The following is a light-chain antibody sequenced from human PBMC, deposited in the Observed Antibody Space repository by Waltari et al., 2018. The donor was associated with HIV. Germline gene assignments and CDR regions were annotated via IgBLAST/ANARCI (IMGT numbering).Light chain of an antibody. CDR1: NIGSKS. CDR3: QVWDSSSDHPRV. CDR2: DDS. V-gene: IGLV3-21*04. J-gene: IGLJ3*02. Sequence: SYVLTQPPSVSVAPGKTARTTCGGNNIGSKSVNWYQQKPGRALVMGIYDDSDRPSGIPERFSGSNSGKTAALTISRVEAGDEADYYCQVWDSSSDHPRVFGGGTKLTVL.